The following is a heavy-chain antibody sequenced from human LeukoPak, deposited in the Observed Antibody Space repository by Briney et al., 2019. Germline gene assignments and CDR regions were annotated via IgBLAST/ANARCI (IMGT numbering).Heavy chain of an antibody. CDR3: ARARGGSGHFDH. Sequence: PGGSLRLSCAASGFTFSSYSMNWVRQAPGKGLEWVSSISSSSSYIYYADSVKGRFTISRDNAKNSLYRQMNSLRAEDTAVYYCARARGGSGHFDHSGQGTLVTVSS. D-gene: IGHD2-15*01. CDR1: GFTFSSYS. J-gene: IGHJ4*02. V-gene: IGHV3-21*01. CDR2: ISSSSSYI.